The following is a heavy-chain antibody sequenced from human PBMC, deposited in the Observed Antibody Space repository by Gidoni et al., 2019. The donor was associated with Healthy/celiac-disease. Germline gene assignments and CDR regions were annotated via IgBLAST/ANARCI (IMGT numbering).Heavy chain of an antibody. D-gene: IGHD1-26*01. CDR1: GGTFSSYA. CDR2: IIPIFGTA. Sequence: QVQLVQSGAEVKKPGSSVKVSRKASGGTFSSYAIRWVRQAPGQGLEWMGGIIPIFGTANYAQKFQGRVTITADESTSTAYMELSSLRSEDTAVYYCARVVSGSYLYFQHWGQGTLVTVSS. J-gene: IGHJ1*01. V-gene: IGHV1-69*12. CDR3: ARVVSGSYLYFQH.